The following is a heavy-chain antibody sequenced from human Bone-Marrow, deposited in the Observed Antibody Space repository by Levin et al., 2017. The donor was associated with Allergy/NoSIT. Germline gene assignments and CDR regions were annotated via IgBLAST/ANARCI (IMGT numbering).Heavy chain of an antibody. CDR3: ARAEYSFGFYYYGMDV. V-gene: IGHV3-30*02. CDR2: IGFDGTKK. J-gene: IGHJ6*02. D-gene: IGHD5-18*01. CDR1: GFTFSTYG. Sequence: GGSLRLSCAASGFTFSTYGLLWVRQAPGKGLECVAFIGFDGTKKYYADSVRGRFTISRDTSNNTLYLQMKSLRAEDTAVYYCARAEYSFGFYYYGMDVWGQGTTVTVSS.